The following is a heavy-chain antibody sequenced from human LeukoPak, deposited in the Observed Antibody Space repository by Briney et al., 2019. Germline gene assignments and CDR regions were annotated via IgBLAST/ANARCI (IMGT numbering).Heavy chain of an antibody. J-gene: IGHJ4*02. Sequence: GGSRRLSCAASGFTFSSYAMSWVRQAPGKGLEWVSAISGSGGSTFYTDSVKGRFTISRDNSKNTLYLQMNSLRAEDTAVYYCAKDLKGYYGSGSYPHWGQGTRV. CDR1: GFTFSSYA. V-gene: IGHV3-23*01. D-gene: IGHD3-10*01. CDR3: AKDLKGYYGSGSYPH. CDR2: ISGSGGST.